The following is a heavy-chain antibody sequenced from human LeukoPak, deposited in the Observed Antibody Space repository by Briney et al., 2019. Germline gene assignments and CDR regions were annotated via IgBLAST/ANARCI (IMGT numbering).Heavy chain of an antibody. CDR3: AKGVNPGYNPGWSNFDY. CDR2: ITATGDTA. J-gene: IGHJ4*02. Sequence: GGSLRLSCVASGFTFTKCAMSWIRQAPGKGLEWVAIITATGDTAYYADSVKGRFTISRDNSRNTVYMQMDGLRAEDTAIYYCAKGVNPGYNPGWSNFDYWGQGTLVTVSS. D-gene: IGHD1-14*01. CDR1: GFTFTKCA. V-gene: IGHV3-23*01.